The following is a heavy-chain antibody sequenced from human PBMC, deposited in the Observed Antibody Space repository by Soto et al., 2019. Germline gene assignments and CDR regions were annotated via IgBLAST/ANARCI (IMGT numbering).Heavy chain of an antibody. CDR3: ARDFPPYSSSSRRFDP. J-gene: IGHJ5*02. V-gene: IGHV3-7*01. CDR1: GFTFSSYW. Sequence: GGSLRLSCAASGFTFSSYWMSWVRQAPGKGLEWVANIKQDGSEKYYVDSVKGRFTISRDNAKNSLYLQMNSLRAEDTAVYYCARDFPPYSSSSRRFDPWGQGTLVTVSS. CDR2: IKQDGSEK. D-gene: IGHD6-6*01.